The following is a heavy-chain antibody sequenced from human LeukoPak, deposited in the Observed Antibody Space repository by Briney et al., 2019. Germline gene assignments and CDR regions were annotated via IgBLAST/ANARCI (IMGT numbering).Heavy chain of an antibody. Sequence: ASVKVSCKASNYTFTSYGISRVRQAPGQGLEWMAWINAYNGDTNYAQKLQGRVTLTTDTSTSTAYMELRSLRSDDTAVYYCARDGSGVWFDYWGQGTLVTVSS. J-gene: IGHJ4*02. CDR3: ARDGSGVWFDY. D-gene: IGHD3-10*01. CDR2: INAYNGDT. CDR1: NYTFTSYG. V-gene: IGHV1-18*01.